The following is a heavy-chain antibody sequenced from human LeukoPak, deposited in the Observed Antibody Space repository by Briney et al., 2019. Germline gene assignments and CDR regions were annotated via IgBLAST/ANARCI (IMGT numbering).Heavy chain of an antibody. CDR1: GFTFSDFY. D-gene: IGHD2-15*01. V-gene: IGHV3-11*01. CDR3: ARXHCSGGGXSX. J-gene: IGHJ4*02. Sequence: GGSLRLSCAASGFTFSDFYMSWIRQAPGKGLEFISYISGGGDTIFYADSVKGRFTISRDNAKNSLYLQMNSLRAEDTAVYYXARXHCSGGGXSXWGQGTXXTVSS. CDR2: ISGGGDTI.